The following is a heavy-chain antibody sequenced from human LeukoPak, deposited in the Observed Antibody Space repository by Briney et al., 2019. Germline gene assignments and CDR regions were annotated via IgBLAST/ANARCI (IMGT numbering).Heavy chain of an antibody. Sequence: PGGSLRLSCAASGFTFSSYGIHWVRQAPGKGLEWVSLISDGGGNTYYADSVKGRFTISRDNSKNTLYLQMNSLRAEDTAVYYCAKAPYSRVLRNWFDPWGQGILVTVSS. D-gene: IGHD6-13*01. V-gene: IGHV3-30*02. CDR2: ISDGGGNT. CDR1: GFTFSSYG. CDR3: AKAPYSRVLRNWFDP. J-gene: IGHJ5*02.